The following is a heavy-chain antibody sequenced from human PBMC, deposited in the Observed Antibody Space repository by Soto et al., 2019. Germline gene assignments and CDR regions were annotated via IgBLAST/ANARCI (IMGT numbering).Heavy chain of an antibody. Sequence: SETLSLTCTVSGGSISSGDYYWTWIRQPPGKGLEWIGYIYYSGSTYYNPSLKSRVTISFDTSKNQFSLKLTTVTAADTAVYYCVRSHSNGVWLRNWGQGTLVTVSS. CDR3: VRSHSNGVWLRN. D-gene: IGHD3-22*01. CDR1: GGSISSGDYY. CDR2: IYYSGST. J-gene: IGHJ4*02. V-gene: IGHV4-30-4*01.